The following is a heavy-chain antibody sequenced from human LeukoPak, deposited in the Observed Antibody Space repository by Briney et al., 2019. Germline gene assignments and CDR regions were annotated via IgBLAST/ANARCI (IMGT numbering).Heavy chain of an antibody. CDR2: ISGSGGST. D-gene: IGHD6-19*01. CDR1: GFTFSSYA. CDR3: AKYRTSSGWFFDY. Sequence: GGSLRLSCAASGFTFSSYAMSWVRQAPGKGLDWVSAISGSGGSTYYADSVRGRFTISRDNSKNTLYLQMNSLRAEDTAVYYCAKYRTSSGWFFDYWGQGTLVTVSS. J-gene: IGHJ4*02. V-gene: IGHV3-23*01.